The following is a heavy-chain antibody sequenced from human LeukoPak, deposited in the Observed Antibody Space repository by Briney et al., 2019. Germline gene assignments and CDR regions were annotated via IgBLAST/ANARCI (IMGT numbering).Heavy chain of an antibody. CDR3: AKGTSIAHAKFDY. CDR2: ISWNSGSI. V-gene: IGHV3-9*01. J-gene: IGHJ4*02. D-gene: IGHD2-2*01. Sequence: QAGGSLRLSCAASGFTFDDYAMHWVRQAPGKGLEWVSGISWNSGSIGYADSVKGRFTISRDNAKNSLYLQMNSLRAEDTALYYCAKGTSIAHAKFDYWGQGTLVTVSS. CDR1: GFTFDDYA.